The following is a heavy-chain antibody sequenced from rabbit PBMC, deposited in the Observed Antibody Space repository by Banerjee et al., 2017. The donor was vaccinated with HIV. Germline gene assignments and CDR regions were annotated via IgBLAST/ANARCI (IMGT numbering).Heavy chain of an antibody. D-gene: IGHD6-1*01. CDR2: IGTGSGST. V-gene: IGHV1S40*01. J-gene: IGHJ4*01. CDR3: ARDYINGYRGLNL. CDR1: GFTISSSYY. Sequence: QSLEESGGDLVQPEGSLALTCKASGFTISSSYYMCWVRQAPGKGLEWIGCIGTGSGSTYYASWAKGRFTISKTSSTTVTLQMTSLTAADTATYFCARDYINGYRGLNLWGPGTLVTVS.